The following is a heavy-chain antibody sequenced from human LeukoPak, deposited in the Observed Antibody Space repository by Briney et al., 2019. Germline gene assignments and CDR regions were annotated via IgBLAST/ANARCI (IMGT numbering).Heavy chain of an antibody. D-gene: IGHD1-26*01. V-gene: IGHV3-74*01. CDR1: GFTFSRFW. CDR2: INGDGTTT. CDR3: GTLGVMWEIAY. Sequence: HPGGSLRLSCAASGFTFSRFWMFWVRQAPGKGPVWVSRINGDGTTTNYADSVKGRFTISRDNTKSTLYLEMNSLRAEDTAVYYCGTLGVMWEIAYWGQGTLVTVSS. J-gene: IGHJ4*02.